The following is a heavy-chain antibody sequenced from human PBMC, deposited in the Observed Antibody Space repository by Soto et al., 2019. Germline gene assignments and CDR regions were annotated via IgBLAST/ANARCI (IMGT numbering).Heavy chain of an antibody. J-gene: IGHJ4*02. CDR1: GGSFSGYY. V-gene: IGHV4-34*01. D-gene: IGHD6-19*01. CDR2: INHSGST. Sequence: QVQLQQWGAGLLKPSETLSLTCAVYGGSFSGYYWSWIRQPPGKGLEWIGEINHSGSTNYNPSLKSRVTRSVDTSKNQFSLKLTSVTAADTAVYYCARAVAVAGADYWGQGTLVTVSS. CDR3: ARAVAVAGADY.